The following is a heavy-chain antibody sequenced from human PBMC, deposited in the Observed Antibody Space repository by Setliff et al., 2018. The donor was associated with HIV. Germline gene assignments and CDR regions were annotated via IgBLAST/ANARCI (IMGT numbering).Heavy chain of an antibody. V-gene: IGHV3-53*01. CDR2: IYSDGRT. D-gene: IGHD3-16*01. Sequence: GGSPRLSCAASGFTVSDTHMTWVRQAPGKGLEWVSFIYSDGRTYYAESVKGRFTISRDDSKNTLYLQMHSLRVEDTAAYYCAKGVKWLDPWGQGIQVTVSS. J-gene: IGHJ5*02. CDR3: AKGVKWLDP. CDR1: GFTVSDTH.